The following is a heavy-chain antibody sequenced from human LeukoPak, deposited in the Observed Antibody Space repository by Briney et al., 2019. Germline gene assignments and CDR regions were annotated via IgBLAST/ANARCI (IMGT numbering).Heavy chain of an antibody. J-gene: IGHJ4*02. Sequence: TGGSLRLSCAASGFTFSSYSMNWVRQAPGKGLEWVSSISSSSSYIYYADSVKGRFTISRDNAKNSLYLQMNSLRAEDTAVYYCARGAGLSPGSGSDFDYWGQGTLVTVSS. D-gene: IGHD3-10*01. V-gene: IGHV3-21*01. CDR1: GFTFSSYS. CDR3: ARGAGLSPGSGSDFDY. CDR2: ISSSSSYI.